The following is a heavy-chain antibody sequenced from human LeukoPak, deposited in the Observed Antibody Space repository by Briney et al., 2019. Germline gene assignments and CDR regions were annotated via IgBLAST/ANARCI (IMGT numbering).Heavy chain of an antibody. CDR3: ARDMGAVGDY. CDR2: ISSSSSSI. CDR1: GFTFSSYS. V-gene: IGHV3-48*01. D-gene: IGHD1-26*01. Sequence: GGSLRLSCAASGFTFSSYSMNWVRQAPGKGLEWVSYISSSSSSIYYADSVKGRFTISRDNAKNSLYLQMNSLRAEDTAVYYCARDMGAVGDYWGQGTLVTVSS. J-gene: IGHJ4*02.